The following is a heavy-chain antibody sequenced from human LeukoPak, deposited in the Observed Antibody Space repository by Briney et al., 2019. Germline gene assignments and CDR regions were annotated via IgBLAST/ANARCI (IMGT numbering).Heavy chain of an antibody. CDR2: ISGSGGST. Sequence: GGSLRLSCAVSGFTFSSYAMSWVRQAPGKGLEWVSAISGSGGSTYYADSVKGRFTISRDNSKNTLYLQMNSLRAEDTAVYYCAKDHRDILTGYGLICDYWGQGTLVTVSS. CDR1: GFTFSSYA. D-gene: IGHD3-9*01. CDR3: AKDHRDILTGYGLICDY. J-gene: IGHJ4*02. V-gene: IGHV3-23*01.